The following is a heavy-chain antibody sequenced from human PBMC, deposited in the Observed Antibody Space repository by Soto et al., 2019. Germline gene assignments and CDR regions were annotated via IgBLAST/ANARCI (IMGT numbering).Heavy chain of an antibody. D-gene: IGHD3-9*01. CDR3: SRDDSDWFFN. CDR2: IYNSGNT. Sequence: SETLSLTCTVSGGSISSSSHYWGWIRQPPGKGLEWIGSIYNSGNTYYNPSLRSRVIISVDTSKNQFSLKVSSVTAADTAVYYCSRDDSDWFFNWGRGTLVTVSS. J-gene: IGHJ4*02. CDR1: GGSISSSSHY. V-gene: IGHV4-39*01.